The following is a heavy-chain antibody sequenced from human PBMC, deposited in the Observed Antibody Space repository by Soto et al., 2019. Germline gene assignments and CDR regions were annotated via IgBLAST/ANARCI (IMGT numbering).Heavy chain of an antibody. J-gene: IGHJ4*02. D-gene: IGHD1-26*01. CDR1: GFTFSTYV. CDR2: ISSDGSNK. V-gene: IGHV3-30-3*01. Sequence: QVQLVESGGGVVQPGRYLRLSCAASGFTFSTYVIHWVRQAPGKGLEWAAVISSDGSNKYYADSVKGRFTISRDNSKNTLYLQMSSLTTEDTAVYYCERGERGNYYIGIDYWGQGTLVTVSS. CDR3: ERGERGNYYIGIDY.